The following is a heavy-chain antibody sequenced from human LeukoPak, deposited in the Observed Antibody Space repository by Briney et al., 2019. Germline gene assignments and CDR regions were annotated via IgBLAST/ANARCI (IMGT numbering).Heavy chain of an antibody. CDR1: GYTFTSYD. Sequence: ASVKVSCKASGYTFTSYDINWVRQATGQGLEWMGWMNPNSGNTGYAQKFQGRVTMTRNTPISTAYMELRSLRSDDTAVYYCARRGLLWFGELSGIDYWGQETLVTVSS. CDR2: MNPNSGNT. D-gene: IGHD3-10*01. V-gene: IGHV1-8*01. CDR3: ARRGLLWFGELSGIDY. J-gene: IGHJ4*02.